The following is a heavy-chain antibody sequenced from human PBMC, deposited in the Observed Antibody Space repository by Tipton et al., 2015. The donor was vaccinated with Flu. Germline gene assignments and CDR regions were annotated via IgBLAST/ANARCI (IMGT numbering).Heavy chain of an antibody. J-gene: IGHJ4*02. CDR1: GFTFDDYA. D-gene: IGHD6-13*01. CDR2: ISWNSGSI. Sequence: RSLRLSCAASGFTFDDYAMHWVRQAPGKGLEWVSGISWNSGSIGYADSVKGRFTISRDNAKNSLYLQMNSLRAEDTALYYCAKDTTGSSWYSGTFDYWGQGTLVTVSS. CDR3: AKDTTGSSWYSGTFDY. V-gene: IGHV3-9*01.